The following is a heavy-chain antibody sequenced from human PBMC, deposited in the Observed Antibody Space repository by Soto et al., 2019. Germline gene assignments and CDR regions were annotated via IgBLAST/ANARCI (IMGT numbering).Heavy chain of an antibody. D-gene: IGHD3-3*01. CDR2: VHYDGTKK. CDR3: ARETSYDFWSGPQTMDV. Sequence: GGSLRLSCAPSGFTFSSYVMHWVRQAPGKGLEWVVVVHYDGTKKYYADSVRGRFTISRDNSENILYLQMNSLRPDDTAVYFCARETSYDFWSGPQTMDVWGQGTTVTVSS. CDR1: GFTFSSYV. J-gene: IGHJ6*02. V-gene: IGHV3-33*01.